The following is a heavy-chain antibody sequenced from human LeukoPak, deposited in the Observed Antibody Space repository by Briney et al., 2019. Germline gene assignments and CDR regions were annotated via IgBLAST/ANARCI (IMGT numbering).Heavy chain of an antibody. CDR1: GGSISSSNW. V-gene: IGHV4-4*02. J-gene: IGHJ4*02. CDR2: IYHSGST. D-gene: IGHD2-2*01. CDR3: ARGWAYCSSTSCYAVPFDY. Sequence: SETLSLTCAVSGGSISSSNWWSWVRQPPGKGLEWIGEIYHSGSTNYNPSLKSRVTISVDKSKNQFSLKLSSVTAADTAVYYCARGWAYCSSTSCYAVPFDYWGQGTLVTVSS.